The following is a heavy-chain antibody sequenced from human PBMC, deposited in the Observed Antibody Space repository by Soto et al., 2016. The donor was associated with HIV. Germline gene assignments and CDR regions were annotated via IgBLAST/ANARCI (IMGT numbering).Heavy chain of an antibody. V-gene: IGHV3-30*18. J-gene: IGHJ2*01. D-gene: IGHD5-12*01. CDR1: GFTFSSYG. CDR3: AKASVTYGGYDSGNWYFDL. Sequence: VQLLESGGGVVQPGRSLRLSCAASGFTFSSYGMHWVRQAPGKGLEWVAVIWYDGSNYYADSVKGRFTISRDNSKNTLYLQMNSLRAEDTAMYYCAKASVTYGGYDSGNWYFDLWGRGTLVTVS. CDR2: IWYDGSN.